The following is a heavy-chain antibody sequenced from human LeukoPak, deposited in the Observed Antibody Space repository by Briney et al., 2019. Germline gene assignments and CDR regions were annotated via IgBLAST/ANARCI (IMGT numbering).Heavy chain of an antibody. CDR3: AKGDGYSRFDY. J-gene: IGHJ4*02. D-gene: IGHD3-22*01. CDR1: GFTFHNYV. V-gene: IGHV3-9*01. CDR2: ISWNSGSV. Sequence: GGSLRLSCAAYGFTFHNYVMHWVRQAPGKGLEWVSGISWNSGSVGYADSVKGRFTISRDNAKNSLYLQMNSLRAEDTALYFCAKGDGYSRFDYWGQGTLVTVSS.